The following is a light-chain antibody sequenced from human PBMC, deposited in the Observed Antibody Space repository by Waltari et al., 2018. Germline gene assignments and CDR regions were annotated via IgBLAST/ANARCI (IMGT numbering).Light chain of an antibody. V-gene: IGKV1-39*01. CDR1: ETIRIY. CDR3: QQSYSIPLT. Sequence: DIQMTQSPSSLSESVGDRVPITCRASETIRIYLNWYQQKPGKAPKLLINTASRLQSGVPSRFSGSGSGTDFTLTISTLQHEDFATYYCQQSYSIPLTFGGGTKVEIK. J-gene: IGKJ4*01. CDR2: TAS.